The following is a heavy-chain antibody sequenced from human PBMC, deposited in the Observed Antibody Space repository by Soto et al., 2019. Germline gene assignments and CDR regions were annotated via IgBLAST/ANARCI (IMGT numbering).Heavy chain of an antibody. CDR1: GFTFSSYS. CDR3: ARESPPGSPMGSSSDIAY. J-gene: IGHJ4*02. CDR2: ISSSSSYI. D-gene: IGHD6-6*01. V-gene: IGHV3-21*01. Sequence: GGSLRLSCAASGFTFSSYSMTWVCQAPGKGLEWVSSISSSSSYIYYADSVKGRFTISRDNAKNSLYLQMNSLRAEDTAVYYCARESPPGSPMGSSSDIAYWGQGTLVTVSS.